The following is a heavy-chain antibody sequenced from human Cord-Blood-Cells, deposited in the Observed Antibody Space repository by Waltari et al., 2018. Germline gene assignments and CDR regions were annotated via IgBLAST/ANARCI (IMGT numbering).Heavy chain of an antibody. V-gene: IGHV1-24*01. D-gene: IGHD1-26*01. CDR1: GYTLTELS. Sequence: QVQLVPSGAEVKKPGASVKVSCTVSGYTLTELSMHWVLPAPGKGLEWMGGFDPEDGETIYAQKFQGRVTMTEDTSTDTAYMELSSLRSEDTAVYYCATSGSSPPPYNWFDPWGQGTLVTVSS. CDR3: ATSGSSPPPYNWFDP. CDR2: FDPEDGET. J-gene: IGHJ5*02.